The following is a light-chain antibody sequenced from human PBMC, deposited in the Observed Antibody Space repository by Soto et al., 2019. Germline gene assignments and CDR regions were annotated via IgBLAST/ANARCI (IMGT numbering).Light chain of an antibody. V-gene: IGKV1-9*01. Sequence: DIQLTQSPSFLSASVGDRVTITCRASQGISSYLAWYQQKPGKAPKLLIYAASTLQSGVPSRFSGSGSATEFTLTISNLQPEDFATYYCQQHNSNPFSFGPGTKVDIK. CDR1: QGISSY. CDR2: AAS. CDR3: QQHNSNPFS. J-gene: IGKJ3*01.